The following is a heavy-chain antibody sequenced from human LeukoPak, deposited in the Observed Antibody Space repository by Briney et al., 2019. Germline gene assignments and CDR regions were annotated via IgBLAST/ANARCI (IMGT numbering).Heavy chain of an antibody. Sequence: PSETLSLTCTVSGGSISSGGYYWSWIRQHPGKGLEWIGYIYYSGSTYYNPSLKSRVTISIDTSKNQFSLKLSSVTAADTAVYYCAGQPVIAARPRYYYYGMDVWGQGTTVTVSS. CDR1: GGSISSGGYY. V-gene: IGHV4-31*03. J-gene: IGHJ6*02. CDR2: IYYSGST. CDR3: AGQPVIAARPRYYYYGMDV. D-gene: IGHD6-6*01.